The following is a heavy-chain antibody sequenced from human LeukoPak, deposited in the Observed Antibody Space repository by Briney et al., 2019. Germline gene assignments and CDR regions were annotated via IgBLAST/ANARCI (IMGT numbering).Heavy chain of an antibody. Sequence: RPGGSLRLSCETSGFIFRDYYMIWIRQAPGKGLEWVSGTTASGDSTYYADSVEGRFTMSRDNSKNTVYLQMNSLRVDDTAVYYCARRDIVVVVSASDYWGQGTLVTVSS. V-gene: IGHV3-23*01. CDR2: TTASGDST. J-gene: IGHJ4*02. CDR3: ARRDIVVVVSASDY. CDR1: GFIFRDYY. D-gene: IGHD2-15*01.